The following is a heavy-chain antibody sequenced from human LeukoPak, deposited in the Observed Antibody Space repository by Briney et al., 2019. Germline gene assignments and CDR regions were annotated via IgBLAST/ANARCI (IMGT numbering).Heavy chain of an antibody. CDR1: GSTSTSLR. V-gene: IGHV3-21*01. Sequence: PGGSRRPSCPPYGSTSTSLRMNWDRQAQGKGLEWVSSIISSISYIYYANSVKGRFTISRDNAKNSLYLQMNSLRAEDTAVYYCAREMDTASDAFDIWGQGTMVTVSS. D-gene: IGHD5-18*01. J-gene: IGHJ3*02. CDR2: IISSISYI. CDR3: AREMDTASDAFDI.